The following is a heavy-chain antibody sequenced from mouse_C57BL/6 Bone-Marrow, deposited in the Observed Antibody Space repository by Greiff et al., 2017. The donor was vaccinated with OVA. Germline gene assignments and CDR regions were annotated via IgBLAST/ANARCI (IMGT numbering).Heavy chain of an antibody. CDR3: AEGSGYVMDY. Sequence: QVQLKQSGAELVKPGASVKLSCKASGYTFTSYWMHWVKQRPGQGLEWIGMIHPNSGSTNYNEKFKSKATLTVDKSSSTAYMQLSSLTSEDSAVYYCAEGSGYVMDYWGQGTSVTVSS. CDR2: IHPNSGST. J-gene: IGHJ4*01. D-gene: IGHD3-2*02. CDR1: GYTFTSYW. V-gene: IGHV1-64*01.